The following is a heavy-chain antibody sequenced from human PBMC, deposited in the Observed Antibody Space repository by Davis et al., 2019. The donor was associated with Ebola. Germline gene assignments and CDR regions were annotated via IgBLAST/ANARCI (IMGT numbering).Heavy chain of an antibody. J-gene: IGHJ4*02. CDR1: GFTFSSYA. V-gene: IGHV3-23*01. Sequence: GESLKISCAASGFTFSSYAMSWVRQAPGKGLEWVSAISGSGGSTYYADSVKGRFTISRDNSKNTLYLQMNSLRAEDTAVYYCAKGRGDIVVVPAATTSDYWGQGTLVTVSS. D-gene: IGHD2-2*01. CDR3: AKGRGDIVVVPAATTSDY. CDR2: ISGSGGST.